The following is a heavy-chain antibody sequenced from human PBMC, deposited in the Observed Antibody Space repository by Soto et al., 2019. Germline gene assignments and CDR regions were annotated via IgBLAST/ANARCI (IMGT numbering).Heavy chain of an antibody. CDR1: GGSISSGGYY. CDR2: IYYSGST. CDR3: ARGGRRSPAMDV. J-gene: IGHJ6*04. Sequence: PSETLSLTCAVSGGSISSGGYYWSWIRQHPGKGLEWIGYIYYSGSTYYNPSLKSRVTISVDTSKNQFSLKLSSVTAADTAVYYCARGGRRSPAMDVWGKGTTVT. V-gene: IGHV4-31*11.